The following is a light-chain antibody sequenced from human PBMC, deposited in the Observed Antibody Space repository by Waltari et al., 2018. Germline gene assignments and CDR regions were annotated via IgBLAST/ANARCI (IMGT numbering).Light chain of an antibody. CDR3: AAWDDSLNNFV. V-gene: IGLV1-47*01. CDR1: SSTIGNNY. J-gene: IGLJ1*01. CDR2: RDN. Sequence: QSVLTQPPSASGTPGQRVTMSCSGTSSTIGNNYVYWYQQLPGTAPKVLIYRDNLRPSGVPDRFSGSKSGTSASLDISGLRSEDEADYFCAAWDDSLNNFVFATGTKVTVL.